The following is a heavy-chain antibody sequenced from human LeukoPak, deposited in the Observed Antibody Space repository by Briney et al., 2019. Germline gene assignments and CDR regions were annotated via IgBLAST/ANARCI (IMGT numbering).Heavy chain of an antibody. CDR3: ARHTWLVPFGY. J-gene: IGHJ4*02. Sequence: SETLSLTCTVSGDSISSYYWSWIRQPPGKGLEWIGYIYYSGSTNYNPSLKSRVTISVDTSKNQFSLKLSSVTAADTAVYYCARHTWLVPFGYGGQGTLVTVSS. D-gene: IGHD6-19*01. CDR2: IYYSGST. V-gene: IGHV4-59*08. CDR1: GDSISSYY.